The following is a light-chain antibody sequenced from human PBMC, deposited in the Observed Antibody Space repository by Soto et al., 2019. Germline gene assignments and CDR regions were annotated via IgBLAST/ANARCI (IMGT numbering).Light chain of an antibody. CDR2: DAS. Sequence: DIPMTQSPSTLAASVGDRVTITCRASQNINRWLAWYQQKPGKAPKVLIYDASSLESGVPSRFSGSGSGTEFTLTITSLQPDDFATYYCQQYDGYFGPGTKVDFK. CDR1: QNINRW. V-gene: IGKV1-5*01. J-gene: IGKJ3*01. CDR3: QQYDGY.